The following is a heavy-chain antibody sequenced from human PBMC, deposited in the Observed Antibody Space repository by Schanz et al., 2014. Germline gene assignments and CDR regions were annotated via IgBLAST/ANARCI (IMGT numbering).Heavy chain of an antibody. CDR3: AKDGPGGSGSYSADGGMDV. CDR2: ISGGGGTT. V-gene: IGHV3-23*01. D-gene: IGHD3-10*01. Sequence: EVQLMESGGGLVKPGGSLRLSCAASGFNFSDYAMCWVRQAPGKGLEWVSAISGGGGTTYYTDSVKGRFTISRDNSKSTLYLQMNSLRAEDTAVYYCAKDGPGGSGSYSADGGMDVWGQGTTVTVSS. CDR1: GFNFSDYA. J-gene: IGHJ6*02.